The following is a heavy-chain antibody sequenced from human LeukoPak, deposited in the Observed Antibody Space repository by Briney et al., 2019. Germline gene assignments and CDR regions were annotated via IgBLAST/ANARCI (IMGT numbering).Heavy chain of an antibody. D-gene: IGHD3-10*01. J-gene: IGHJ4*02. CDR2: INPNSGGT. CDR1: GGTFSSYA. V-gene: IGHV1-2*04. Sequence: ASVKVSCKASGGTFSSYAISWVRQAPGQGLEWMGWINPNSGGTNYAQKFQGWVTMTRDTSISTAYMELSRLRSDDTAVYYCASSGEYYYGSGSYYNLGYWGQGTLVTVSS. CDR3: ASSGEYYYGSGSYYNLGY.